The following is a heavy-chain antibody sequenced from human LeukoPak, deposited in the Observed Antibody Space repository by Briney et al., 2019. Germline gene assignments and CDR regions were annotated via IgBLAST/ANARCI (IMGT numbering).Heavy chain of an antibody. V-gene: IGHV5-51*01. CDR2: IYPGDSDT. Sequence: GESLKISCKGSGYSFTSYWIGWVRQMPGKDLEWMGIIYPGDSDTRYSPSFQGQVTISADKSISTAYLQWSSLKASDTAMYYCARGVGATPYKQDFDYWGQGTLVTVSS. D-gene: IGHD1-26*01. J-gene: IGHJ4*02. CDR1: GYSFTSYW. CDR3: ARGVGATPYKQDFDY.